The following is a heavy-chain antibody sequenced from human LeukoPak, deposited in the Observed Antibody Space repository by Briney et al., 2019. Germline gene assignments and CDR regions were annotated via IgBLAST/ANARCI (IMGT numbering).Heavy chain of an antibody. V-gene: IGHV3-43*02. D-gene: IGHD1-14*01. CDR3: AKDIFTGEQQVYYDYYGMDV. CDR1: GFTFNDYA. Sequence: GGSLRLSCAASGFTFNDYAMHWVRQAPGKGLEWVSLISGDGDNTYYADSVKGRSTISRDNSKNSLYLQMNSLRTEDTASYYCAKDIFTGEQQVYYDYYGMDVWGQGTTVTVSS. J-gene: IGHJ6*02. CDR2: ISGDGDNT.